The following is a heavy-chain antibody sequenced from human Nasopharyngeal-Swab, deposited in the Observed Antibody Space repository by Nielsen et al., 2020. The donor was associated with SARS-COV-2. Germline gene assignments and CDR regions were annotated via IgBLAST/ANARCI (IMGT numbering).Heavy chain of an antibody. D-gene: IGHD3-3*01. CDR1: GFTFSSYA. J-gene: IGHJ4*02. Sequence: GGSLRLSCAASGFTFSSYAMHWVRQAPGKGLEWVAVISYDGSNKYYADSVKGRFTISRDNSKNTLYLQMNSLRAEDTAVYYCARDYDFWSGYLDYWGQGTLVTVSS. CDR2: ISYDGSNK. V-gene: IGHV3-30-3*01. CDR3: ARDYDFWSGYLDY.